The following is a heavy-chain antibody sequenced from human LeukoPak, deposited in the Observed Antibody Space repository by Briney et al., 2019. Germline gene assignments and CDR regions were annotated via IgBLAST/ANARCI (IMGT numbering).Heavy chain of an antibody. CDR1: GDPMSSYS. V-gene: IGHV4-39*01. J-gene: IGHJ4*02. CDR3: ARHPGRLFDY. CDR2: IYYSGNT. Sequence: SETLSLTCAVSGDPMSSYSWAWIRQPPGKGLEWIGSIYYSGNTYYNPSLKSRVSISVDTSKNQFSLKLSSVTAADTAVYYCARHPGRLFDYWGQGTLVTVSS.